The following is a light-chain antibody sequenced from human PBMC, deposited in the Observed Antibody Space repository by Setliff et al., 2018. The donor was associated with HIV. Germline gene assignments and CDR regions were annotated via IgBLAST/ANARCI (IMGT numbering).Light chain of an antibody. CDR3: CSYAGSYKV. Sequence: QSALTQPRSVSGSPGQSVTISCTGTSSDVGGYNYVSWYQQHPGKAPKLMIYDVSKRPSGVPDRFSGSKSGYTASLTISGLQVEDEADYYCCSYAGSYKVFGTGTKVTVL. CDR2: DVS. J-gene: IGLJ1*01. V-gene: IGLV2-11*01. CDR1: SSDVGGYNY.